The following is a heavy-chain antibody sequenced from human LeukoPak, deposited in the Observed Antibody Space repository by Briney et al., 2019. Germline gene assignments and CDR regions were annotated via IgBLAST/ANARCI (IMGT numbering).Heavy chain of an antibody. CDR1: GFTFSNAW. CDR2: IKSKTDGGTT. CDR3: TTDAHDYGDYVLDYGMDA. V-gene: IGHV3-15*01. J-gene: IGHJ6*02. D-gene: IGHD4-17*01. Sequence: GGSLRLSCAASGFTFSNAWMSWVRQAPGKGLEWVGRIKSKTDGGTTDYAAPVKGRFTISRDDSKNTLYLQMNSLKTEDTAVYYCTTDAHDYGDYVLDYGMDAWGQGTTVTVSS.